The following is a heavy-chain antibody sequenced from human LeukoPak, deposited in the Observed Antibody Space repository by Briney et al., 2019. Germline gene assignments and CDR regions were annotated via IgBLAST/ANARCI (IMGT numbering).Heavy chain of an antibody. CDR1: GGSISSYY. CDR2: IYTSGST. V-gene: IGHV4-4*07. CDR3: ARGDPAAGQNAAGSDY. J-gene: IGHJ4*02. Sequence: SETLSLTCTVSGGSISSYYWSWIRQPAGKGLEWIGRIYTSGSTNYNPSLKSRVTMSVTTSRNQFSLKLSSVTAADTAVYYCARGDPAAGQNAAGSDYWGQGTLVTVSS. D-gene: IGHD6-13*01.